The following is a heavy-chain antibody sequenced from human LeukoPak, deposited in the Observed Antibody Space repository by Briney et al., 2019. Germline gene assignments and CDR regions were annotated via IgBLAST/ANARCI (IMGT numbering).Heavy chain of an antibody. CDR1: GFTFSSYS. CDR3: ARASRSGSYPSEIDY. V-gene: IGHV3-21*01. CDR2: ISSSSSYI. J-gene: IGHJ4*02. Sequence: EGSLRLSCAASGFTFSSYSMNWVRQAPGKGLEWVSSISSSSSYIYYADSVKGRFTISRDNAKNSLYLQMNSLRAEDTAVYYCARASRSGSYPSEIDYWGQGTLVTVSS. D-gene: IGHD3-10*01.